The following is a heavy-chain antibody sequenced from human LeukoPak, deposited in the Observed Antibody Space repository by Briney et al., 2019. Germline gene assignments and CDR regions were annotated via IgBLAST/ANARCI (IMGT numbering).Heavy chain of an antibody. J-gene: IGHJ4*02. CDR3: ARGIFRVAGTGVHY. Sequence: ASVKVSCKASGYTFTSYDINWVRQATGQGLEWMGWMNPNSGNTGYAQKFQGRVTMTRNTSISTAYMELSSLRCEDTAVYYCARGIFRVAGTGVHYWGQGTLVTVSS. CDR1: GYTFTSYD. V-gene: IGHV1-8*01. CDR2: MNPNSGNT. D-gene: IGHD6-19*01.